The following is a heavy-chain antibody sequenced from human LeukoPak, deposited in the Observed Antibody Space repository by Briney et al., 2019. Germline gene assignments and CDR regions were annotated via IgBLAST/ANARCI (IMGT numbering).Heavy chain of an antibody. Sequence: ASVKVSCKASGGTFSSYAISWVRQAPGQGLERMGRIIPIFGTANYAQKFQGRVTITTDESTSTAYMELSSLRSEDTAVYYCARDDSSGYPDYWGQGTLVTVSS. V-gene: IGHV1-69*05. CDR3: ARDDSSGYPDY. CDR2: IIPIFGTA. CDR1: GGTFSSYA. J-gene: IGHJ4*02. D-gene: IGHD3-22*01.